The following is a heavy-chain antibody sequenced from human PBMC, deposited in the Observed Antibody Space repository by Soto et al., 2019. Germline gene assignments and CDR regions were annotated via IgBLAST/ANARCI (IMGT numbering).Heavy chain of an antibody. D-gene: IGHD2-2*03. J-gene: IGHJ6*04. CDR1: GGSISSGGYY. CDR3: ARLFGYCVSTNGHGYYGMDV. Sequence: LSLTCTVSGGSISSGGYYWSWIRQHPGKGLEWIGYIYYSGSTYYNPSLKSRVTISVDTSKNQFSLKLSSVTAADTAVYYCARLFGYCVSTNGHGYYGMDVWGKGTTVTVAS. V-gene: IGHV4-31*03. CDR2: IYYSGST.